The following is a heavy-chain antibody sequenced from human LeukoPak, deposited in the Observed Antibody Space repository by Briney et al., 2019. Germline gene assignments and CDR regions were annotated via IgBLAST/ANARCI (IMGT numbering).Heavy chain of an antibody. CDR2: TYYRSKWYN. D-gene: IGHD3-22*01. CDR3: ARGGYYDSSGSFDC. Sequence: SQTLSLTRAISGDSVSSNSAAWNWIRQSPSRGLEWLGRTYYRSKWYNDYAVSVKSRITINPDTSKNQFSLQLNSVTPEDTAVYYCARGGYYDSSGSFDCWGQGTLVTVSS. V-gene: IGHV6-1*01. J-gene: IGHJ4*02. CDR1: GDSVSSNSAA.